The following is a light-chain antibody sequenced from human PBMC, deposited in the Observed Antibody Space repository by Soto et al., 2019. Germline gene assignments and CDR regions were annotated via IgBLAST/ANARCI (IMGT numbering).Light chain of an antibody. CDR3: QQHGSSPWT. V-gene: IGKV3-20*01. J-gene: IGKJ1*01. Sequence: EIVLTQSPGTLSLSPGERATLSCRASQSVSSTYLAWYQQKPGQAPRLLIYGASSRATGTPDRFSGSGSGTDFTLTISRLEPEDFAVYYCQQHGSSPWTFGQGTKVEIK. CDR1: QSVSSTY. CDR2: GAS.